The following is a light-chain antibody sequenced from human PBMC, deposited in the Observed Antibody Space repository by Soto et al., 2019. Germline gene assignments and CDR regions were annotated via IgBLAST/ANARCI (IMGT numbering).Light chain of an antibody. Sequence: QSALAQPPSASGSPGQSVTISCTGTSSDVGRYNYVSWYQQHPGKTPKLIIYEVTKRPSGVPDRFSASKSGNTASLTVSGLQAEDEADYYCSSHAGSNSFYVFGTGTKATVL. CDR3: SSHAGSNSFYV. CDR2: EVT. J-gene: IGLJ1*01. CDR1: SSDVGRYNY. V-gene: IGLV2-8*01.